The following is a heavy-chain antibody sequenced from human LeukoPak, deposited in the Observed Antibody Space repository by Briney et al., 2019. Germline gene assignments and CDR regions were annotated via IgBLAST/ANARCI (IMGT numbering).Heavy chain of an antibody. CDR1: GGSFSGYY. CDR3: ARGRNLIVPAAKYLFDY. V-gene: IGHV4-34*01. D-gene: IGHD2-2*01. CDR2: INHSGST. Sequence: SETLSLTCAVYGGSFSGYYWSWIRQPPGKGVEWIGEINHSGSTNYNPSLKSRVTISVDTSKNQFSLKLSSVTAADTAVYYCARGRNLIVPAAKYLFDYWGQGTLVTVSS. J-gene: IGHJ4*02.